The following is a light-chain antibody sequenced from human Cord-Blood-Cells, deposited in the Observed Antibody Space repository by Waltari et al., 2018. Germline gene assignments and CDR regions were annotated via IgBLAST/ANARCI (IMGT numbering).Light chain of an antibody. CDR3: QSYDSSLSGSRV. Sequence: QSVLTQPPSVSGAPGQRVTISCPGSSPNIGAGYDVHWYQQLPGTAPKLLSYGNSNRPSGVPDRFSGSKSGTSASLAITGLQAEDEADYYCQSYDSSLSGSRVFGGGTKLTVL. V-gene: IGLV1-40*01. CDR1: SPNIGAGYD. J-gene: IGLJ3*02. CDR2: GNS.